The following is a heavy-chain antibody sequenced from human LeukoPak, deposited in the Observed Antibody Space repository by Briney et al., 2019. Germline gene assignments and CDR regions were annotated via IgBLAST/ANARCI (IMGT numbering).Heavy chain of an antibody. CDR3: ARADDSSGYSLGYFDY. Sequence: SETLSLTCTVSGGSISSSSYYWGRIRQPPGKGLEWIGSIYYSGSTYYNPSLKSRVTISVDTSKNQFSLKLSSVTAADTAVYYCARADDSSGYSLGYFDYWGQGTLVTVSS. J-gene: IGHJ4*02. D-gene: IGHD3-22*01. CDR1: GGSISSSSYY. V-gene: IGHV4-39*07. CDR2: IYYSGST.